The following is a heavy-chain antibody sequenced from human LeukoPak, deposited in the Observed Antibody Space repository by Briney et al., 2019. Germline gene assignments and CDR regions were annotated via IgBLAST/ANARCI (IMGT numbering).Heavy chain of an antibody. CDR3: ARGARVDYYDSSPYGMDV. CDR1: GHTFTRYF. J-gene: IGHJ6*02. Sequence: ASVKVSCKAPGHTFTRYFMHWVRQAPGQGLEWMGWINPNIGGTNYAQNFQGRVTMTRDTSSSTVYMERRRLRSDDTAVYYCARGARVDYYDSSPYGMDVWGQGTTVTVSS. V-gene: IGHV1-2*02. CDR2: INPNIGGT. D-gene: IGHD3-22*01.